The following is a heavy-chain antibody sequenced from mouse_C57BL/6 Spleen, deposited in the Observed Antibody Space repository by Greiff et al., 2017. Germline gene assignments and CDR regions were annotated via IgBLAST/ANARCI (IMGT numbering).Heavy chain of an antibody. J-gene: IGHJ4*01. Sequence: VQLQQSGAELVKPGASVKISCKASGYAFSSYWMNWVKQRPGKGLEWIGQIYPGDGDTNYNGKFKGKATLTADKSSSPAYMQLSSLTSEASAVYVCASPYYDYVGYAMDYWGQGTSVTVSS. CDR2: IYPGDGDT. D-gene: IGHD2-4*01. CDR1: GYAFSSYW. V-gene: IGHV1-80*01. CDR3: ASPYYDYVGYAMDY.